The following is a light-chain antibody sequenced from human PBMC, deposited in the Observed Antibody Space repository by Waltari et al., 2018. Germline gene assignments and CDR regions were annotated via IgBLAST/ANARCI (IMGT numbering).Light chain of an antibody. CDR2: EVS. Sequence: QSALTQPDSVSGSPGQSITISCSGASSDIGGSKFVSWYQQHPDKAPKLMIYEVSKRPSGVANRFPGTKSDNTASLTISGLQAEDEGDYYCASYTSVSTLVVFGGGTKLTVL. CDR3: ASYTSVSTLVV. V-gene: IGLV2-14*01. CDR1: SSDIGGSKF. J-gene: IGLJ2*01.